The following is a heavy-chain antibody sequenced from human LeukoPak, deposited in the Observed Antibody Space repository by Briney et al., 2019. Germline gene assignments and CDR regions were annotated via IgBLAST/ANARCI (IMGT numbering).Heavy chain of an antibody. V-gene: IGHV3-74*01. Sequence: GGSLRLSCAASGFTFSNYWMNWVRQAPGKGLVWVSRINSDGSSTSYADSVKGRFTISRDNAKNTLYLQMNSLRAEDTALYYCARTSSGWGFDFWGQGALVTVST. J-gene: IGHJ4*02. CDR3: ARTSSGWGFDF. CDR2: INSDGSST. D-gene: IGHD6-19*01. CDR1: GFTFSNYW.